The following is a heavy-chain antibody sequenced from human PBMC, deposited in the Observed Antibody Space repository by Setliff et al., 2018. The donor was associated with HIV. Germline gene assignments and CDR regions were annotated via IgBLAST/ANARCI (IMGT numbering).Heavy chain of an antibody. CDR2: IKQDGSEK. D-gene: IGHD3-10*01. J-gene: IGHJ4*02. Sequence: GGSLRLSCGASGSIFSNYWMSWVRQAPGKGLEWVANIKQDGSEKNYVNSVKGRFAISRDNAKNSLYLQLNSLRADDTALYYCARTSAGGQENDYWGQGTLVTVSS. V-gene: IGHV3-7*03. CDR1: GSIFSNYW. CDR3: ARTSAGGQENDY.